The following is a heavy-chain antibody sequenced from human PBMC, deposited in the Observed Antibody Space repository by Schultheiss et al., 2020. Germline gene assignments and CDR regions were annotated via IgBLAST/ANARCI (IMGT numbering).Heavy chain of an antibody. V-gene: IGHV4-61*08. CDR2: IYYSGST. Sequence: SETLSLTCTVSGGSISSGGYYWSWIRQHPGKGLEWIGYIYYSGSTNYNPSLKSRVTISVDTSKNQFSLKLSSVTAADTAVYYCARDGDYYDSSGYEYWGQGTLVTVSS. J-gene: IGHJ4*02. CDR1: GGSISSGGYY. D-gene: IGHD3-22*01. CDR3: ARDGDYYDSSGYEY.